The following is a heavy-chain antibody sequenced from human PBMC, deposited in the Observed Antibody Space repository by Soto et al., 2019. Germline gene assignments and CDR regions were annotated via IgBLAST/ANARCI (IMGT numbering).Heavy chain of an antibody. D-gene: IGHD4-4*01. V-gene: IGHV3-23*01. CDR1: GFTFSSYA. CDR3: AKARALYSNYVNSPFDY. Sequence: PGGSLRLSCAASGFTFSSYAMSWVRQAPGKGLEWVSAISGSGGSTYYADSVKGRFTISRDNSKSTLYLQMNSLRAEDTAVYYCAKARALYSNYVNSPFDYWGQGTLVTVSS. CDR2: ISGSGGST. J-gene: IGHJ4*02.